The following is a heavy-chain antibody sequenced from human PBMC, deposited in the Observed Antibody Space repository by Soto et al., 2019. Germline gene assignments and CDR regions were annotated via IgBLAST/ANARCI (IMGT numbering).Heavy chain of an antibody. Sequence: SVKVSCKASGGTFSSYTISWVRQAPGQGLERMGRIIPILGIANYAQKFQGRVTITADKSTSTAYMELSSLRSEDTAVYYCARDGRDGDGYEPSYYYYGMDVWGQGTTVTVSS. CDR1: GGTFSSYT. V-gene: IGHV1-69*04. J-gene: IGHJ6*02. CDR2: IIPILGIA. D-gene: IGHD5-12*01. CDR3: ARDGRDGDGYEPSYYYYGMDV.